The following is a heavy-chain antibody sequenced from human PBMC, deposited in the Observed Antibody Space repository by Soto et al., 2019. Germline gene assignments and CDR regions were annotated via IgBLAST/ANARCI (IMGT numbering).Heavy chain of an antibody. V-gene: IGHV1-69*01. J-gene: IGHJ6*02. Sequence: QVQLVQSGAEVKKPGSSVKVSCKASGGTFSSYAISWVRQAPGQGLEWMGGIIPIFGTANYAQKFQGRVTITAGESTSTAYMELSSLRSEDTAVYYCARDCSSTSCYTQPRGPYYYYGMDVWGQGTTVTVSS. CDR1: GGTFSSYA. CDR2: IIPIFGTA. CDR3: ARDCSSTSCYTQPRGPYYYYGMDV. D-gene: IGHD2-2*02.